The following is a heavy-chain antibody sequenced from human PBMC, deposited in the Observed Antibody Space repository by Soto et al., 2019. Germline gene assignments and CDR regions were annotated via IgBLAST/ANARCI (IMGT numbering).Heavy chain of an antibody. D-gene: IGHD3-22*01. J-gene: IGHJ4*02. CDR2: ISESGTTI. CDR1: GFAFSAYY. V-gene: IGHV3-11*01. CDR3: TRSDYDTSGYTDY. Sequence: QVHLVESGGGLVKPGGSQRLSCAASGFAFSAYYMSWIRQAPGKGLEWLSYISESGTTIYYADSVKGRFTISRDNAKNSLYLQMNSLRAEDTAVYYCTRSDYDTSGYTDYWGQGTLVTVSS.